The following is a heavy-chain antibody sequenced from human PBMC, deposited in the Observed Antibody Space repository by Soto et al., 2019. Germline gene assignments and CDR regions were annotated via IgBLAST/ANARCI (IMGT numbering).Heavy chain of an antibody. D-gene: IGHD3-10*01. CDR2: ISGSGGST. Sequence: GGSLRLSCAASGFTFSSYAMIWVRQAPGKGLEWVAAISGSGGSTYYADSVKGRFTISRDNSKNTLYLQMNSLRAEDTAVYYCAKGSVTMVRGYYYGMDVWGQGTTVTVSS. V-gene: IGHV3-23*01. CDR1: GFTFSSYA. CDR3: AKGSVTMVRGYYYGMDV. J-gene: IGHJ6*02.